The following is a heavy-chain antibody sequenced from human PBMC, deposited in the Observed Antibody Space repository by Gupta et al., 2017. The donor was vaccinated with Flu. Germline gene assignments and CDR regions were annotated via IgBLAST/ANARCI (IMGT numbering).Heavy chain of an antibody. D-gene: IGHD2-2*01. V-gene: IGHV1-69*01. J-gene: IGHJ6*02. CDR2: IIPIFGTA. Sequence: QVQLVQSGAEVKKPGSSVKVSCKASGGTFSSYAISWVRQAPGQGLEWMGGIIPIFGTANYAQKFQGRVTITADESTSTAYMELSSLRSEDTAVYYCASLVVPAAMPGYYYYGMDVWGQGTTVTVSS. CDR1: GGTFSSYA. CDR3: ASLVVPAAMPGYYYYGMDV.